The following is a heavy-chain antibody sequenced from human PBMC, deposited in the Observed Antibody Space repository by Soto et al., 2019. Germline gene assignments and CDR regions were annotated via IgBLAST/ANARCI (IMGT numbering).Heavy chain of an antibody. CDR2: ISYDGSNK. D-gene: IGHD3-3*01. V-gene: IGHV3-30*18. J-gene: IGHJ6*02. CDR1: GFTFSNYG. CDR3: AKTPYDFWSGGPYYYYGMDV. Sequence: PGGSLRLSCAASGFTFSNYGMHWVRQAPGKGLEWVAVISYDGSNKYYADSVKGRFTISRDNSKNTLYLQMSSLRAEDTAVYYCAKTPYDFWSGGPYYYYGMDVWGQGTTVTVSS.